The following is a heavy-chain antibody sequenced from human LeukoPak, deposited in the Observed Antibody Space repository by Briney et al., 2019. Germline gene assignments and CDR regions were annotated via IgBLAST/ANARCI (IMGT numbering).Heavy chain of an antibody. J-gene: IGHJ4*02. Sequence: GGSLRLSCAASGFAFSNYAMNWVRQAPGKGLEWVSAISDSGGRTYYADSVKGRFTISRDNSKNMVYLQMNSLRAEDTAVYYCAKGSSSGRITIFGVIITYFDYWGQGTLVTVSS. CDR3: AKGSSSGRITIFGVIITYFDY. D-gene: IGHD3-3*01. V-gene: IGHV3-23*01. CDR1: GFAFSNYA. CDR2: ISDSGGRT.